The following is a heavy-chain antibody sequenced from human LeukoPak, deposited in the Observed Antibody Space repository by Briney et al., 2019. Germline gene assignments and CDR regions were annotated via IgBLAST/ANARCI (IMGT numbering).Heavy chain of an antibody. Sequence: PSQTLSLTCTVSGGSISSGGYYLSWIRQHPGKGLEWIGYIYYSGSTYYNPSLKSRVTISVDTSKNQFSLKLSSVTAADTAVYYCARERSSPDAFDIWGQGTMVTVSS. CDR3: ARERSSPDAFDI. CDR2: IYYSGST. V-gene: IGHV4-31*03. CDR1: GGSISSGGYY. J-gene: IGHJ3*02. D-gene: IGHD5-24*01.